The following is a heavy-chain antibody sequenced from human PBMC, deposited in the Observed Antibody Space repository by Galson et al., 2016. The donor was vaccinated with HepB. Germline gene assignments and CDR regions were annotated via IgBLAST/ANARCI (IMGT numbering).Heavy chain of an antibody. CDR3: ARAGRSGMEVATTCRY. J-gene: IGHJ4*02. V-gene: IGHV3-30-3*01. Sequence: SLRLSCAASGYTFKNYVMHWVRQAPGKGLEWVAVTSQDESNKKYADSVKGRFTIPRDNSKNTLYLQMSSLRPEDTAVYYCARAGRSGMEVATTCRYWGQGTLVTVSS. CDR1: GYTFKNYV. D-gene: IGHD6-19*01. CDR2: TSQDESNK.